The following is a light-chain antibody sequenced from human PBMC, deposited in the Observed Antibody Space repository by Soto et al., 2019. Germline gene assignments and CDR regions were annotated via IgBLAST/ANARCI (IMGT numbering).Light chain of an antibody. Sequence: EVVLTQSPATLSVAPGERATLSCRASQSISNNLAWYQQKPGQAPRLLIYGASTRDTGIPARFSGSGSGTEFTLTISSLQSEDFAVYYCQQYNNWPPITLGQGTRLEIK. V-gene: IGKV3-15*01. CDR3: QQYNNWPPIT. CDR1: QSISNN. CDR2: GAS. J-gene: IGKJ5*01.